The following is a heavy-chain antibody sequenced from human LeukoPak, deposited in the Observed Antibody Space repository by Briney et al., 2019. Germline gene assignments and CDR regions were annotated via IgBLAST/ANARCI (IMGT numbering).Heavy chain of an antibody. D-gene: IGHD3-22*01. CDR3: AKDDGWLYYNH. CDR1: GFTFSSYA. J-gene: IGHJ4*02. CDR2: ISPGGEIH. Sequence: GGSLRLSCAASGFTFSSYAMNWVRQAPGKGLEWVSGISPGGEIHYYADSVKGRFTISRDNSKGTVSLQMHSLRAEDTATYYCAKDDGWLYYNHWGQGTLVTVSS. V-gene: IGHV3-23*01.